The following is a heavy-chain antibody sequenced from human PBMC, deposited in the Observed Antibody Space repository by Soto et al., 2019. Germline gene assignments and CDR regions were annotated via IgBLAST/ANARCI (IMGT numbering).Heavy chain of an antibody. J-gene: IGHJ6*02. CDR1: GFTFSDYY. CDR2: ISSSGSTI. V-gene: IGHV3-11*01. Sequence: GGSLRLSCAASGFTFSDYYMSWIRQAPGKGLEWVSYISSSGSTIYYADSVKGRFTISRDNAKNSLYLQMNSLRAEDTAVYYCAKVSDRSGYYYYYYYGMDVWGQGTTVTVSS. CDR3: AKVSDRSGYYYYYYYGMDV. D-gene: IGHD3-22*01.